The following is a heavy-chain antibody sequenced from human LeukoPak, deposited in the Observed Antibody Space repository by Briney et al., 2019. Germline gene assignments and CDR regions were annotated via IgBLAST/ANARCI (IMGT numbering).Heavy chain of an antibody. CDR3: AKEGGYCSGGTYYPWWFDA. V-gene: IGHV1-2*02. Sequence: ASVKVSCKASGYTFTTYYVHWVRQAPGQEIEWMGWINPKSGGTNYAQKFQGRVTMTRDTAITTVYMELNSLRSDDTAVYYCAKEGGYCSGGTYYPWWFDAWGQGTLVTVSS. CDR2: INPKSGGT. J-gene: IGHJ5*02. D-gene: IGHD2-15*01. CDR1: GYTFTTYY.